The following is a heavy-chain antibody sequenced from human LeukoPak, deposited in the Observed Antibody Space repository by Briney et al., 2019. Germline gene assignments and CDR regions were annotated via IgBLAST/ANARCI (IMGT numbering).Heavy chain of an antibody. CDR2: ISAYNGNT. D-gene: IGHD2-2*01. J-gene: IGHJ6*02. CDR1: GYTFTSYG. V-gene: IGHV1-18*01. CDR3: ARVPAATSYYYYGMDV. Sequence: GASVKVSRKASGYTFTSYGISWVRQAPGQGLEWMGWISAYNGNTNYAQKLQGRVTMTTDTSTSTAYMELRSLRSDDTAVYYCARVPAATSYYYYGMDVWGQGTTVTVSS.